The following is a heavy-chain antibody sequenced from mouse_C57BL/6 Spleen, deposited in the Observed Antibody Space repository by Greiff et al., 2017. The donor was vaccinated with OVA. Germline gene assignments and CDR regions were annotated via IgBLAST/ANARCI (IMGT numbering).Heavy chain of an antibody. CDR3: ALTTVVEGWYFDV. V-gene: IGHV1-31*01. CDR1: GYSFTGYY. J-gene: IGHJ1*03. D-gene: IGHD1-1*01. Sequence: EVKLMESGPELVKPGASVKISCKASGYSFTGYYMHWVKQSHGNILDWIGYIYPYNGVSSYNQKFKGKATLTVDKSSSTAYMELRSLTSEDSAVYYCALTTVVEGWYFDVWGTGTTVTVSS. CDR2: IYPYNGVS.